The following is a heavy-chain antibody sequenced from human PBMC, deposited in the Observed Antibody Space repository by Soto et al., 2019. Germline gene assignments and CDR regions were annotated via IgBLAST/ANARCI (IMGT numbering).Heavy chain of an antibody. V-gene: IGHV3-23*01. J-gene: IGHJ4*02. CDR3: AREYSLYYFDY. CDR1: GFTFSSYA. CDR2: ISGGGGST. D-gene: IGHD5-18*01. Sequence: EVQLLESGGGLVQPGGSLRLSCAASGFTFSSYAMSWVRQAPGKGLEWVSAISGGGGSTYYADSVKGRFTISRDTSRNTLYLQMKSLSAEDTAVYYCAREYSLYYFDYWGQGTLVTVSS.